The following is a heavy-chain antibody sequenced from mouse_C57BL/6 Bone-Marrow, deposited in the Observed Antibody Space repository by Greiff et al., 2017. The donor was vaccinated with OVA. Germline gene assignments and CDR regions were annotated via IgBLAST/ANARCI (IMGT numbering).Heavy chain of an antibody. J-gene: IGHJ4*01. CDR1: GYTFTSYW. V-gene: IGHV1-50*01. CDR2: IDPSDSYT. CDR3: AREGPLAFYAMDY. Sequence: VQLQQPGAELVKPGASVKLSCKASGYTFTSYWMQWVKQRPGQGLEWIGEIDPSDSYTNYNQKFKGKATLTVDTSSSTAYMQLSSLTSEDSAVYYCAREGPLAFYAMDYWGQGTSVTVSS.